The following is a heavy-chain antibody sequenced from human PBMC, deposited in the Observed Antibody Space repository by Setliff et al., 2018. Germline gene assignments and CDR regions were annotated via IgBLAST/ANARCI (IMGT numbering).Heavy chain of an antibody. D-gene: IGHD6-19*01. CDR1: GESFSGFH. CDR2: INHSGNT. Sequence: SETLSLTCGVFGESFSGFHWSGIRQPPGKGLEWIGEINHSGNTNYNPSLKSRVTMSVDTSKTQFSLKLNSMTTADTAVYYCARGRIAVAGTGVGPFDYWGQGTLVTVSS. CDR3: ARGRIAVAGTGVGPFDY. V-gene: IGHV4-34*01. J-gene: IGHJ4*02.